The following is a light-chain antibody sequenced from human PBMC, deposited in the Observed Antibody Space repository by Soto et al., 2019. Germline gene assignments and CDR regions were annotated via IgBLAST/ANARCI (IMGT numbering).Light chain of an antibody. V-gene: IGKV4-1*01. CDR3: QQYYSTPPT. J-gene: IGKJ1*01. CDR2: WAS. Sequence: DFVMTQSPDSLAVSLGERATINCKSSQSVLYSSNNNIYLAWYQQKPGQPPKLLIYWASTRESGVPDRFSGSGSGTDFTLTISSLQAEDVAVYYCQQYYSTPPTFGQGTKVEIK. CDR1: QSVLYSSNNNIY.